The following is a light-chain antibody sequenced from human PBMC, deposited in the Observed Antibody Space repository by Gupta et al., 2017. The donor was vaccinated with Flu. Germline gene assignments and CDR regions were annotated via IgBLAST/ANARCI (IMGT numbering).Light chain of an antibody. Sequence: KLTCTLSSGHSSYAIAWHQHQQRKGLRYLMKVNSDGSHMKGDGIPHRCAGSSSGAERYINISSLQSEDDSSEDCQNWGYGFYWMFGGGTKLTVL. V-gene: IGLV4-69*01. CDR2: VNSDGSH. CDR3: QNWGYGFYWM. J-gene: IGLJ3*02. CDR1: SGHSSYA.